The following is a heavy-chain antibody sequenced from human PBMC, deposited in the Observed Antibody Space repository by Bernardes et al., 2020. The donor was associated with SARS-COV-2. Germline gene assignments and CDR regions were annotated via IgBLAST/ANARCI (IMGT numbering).Heavy chain of an antibody. CDR2: ISYDSINK. CDR3: ARRGVPGRAASAFDH. J-gene: IGHJ4*02. D-gene: IGHD6-19*01. V-gene: IGHV3-30-3*01. CDR1: GFTFSTYA. Sequence: GGSLRLSCAASGFTFSTYAMHWVRQAPGKGLEWVAVISYDSINKYYVDSVKGRFTISRDNAENKLYLQMNSLRGDDTAVYYCARRGVPGRAASAFDHWGQGTLVTVSS.